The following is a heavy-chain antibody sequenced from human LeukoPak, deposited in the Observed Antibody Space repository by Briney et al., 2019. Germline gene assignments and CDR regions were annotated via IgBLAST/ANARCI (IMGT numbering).Heavy chain of an antibody. V-gene: IGHV3-66*01. CDR1: GFTVSSNY. CDR3: AKDRWSGYDPFDY. J-gene: IGHJ4*02. D-gene: IGHD5-12*01. Sequence: PGGSLRLSCAASGFTVSSNYMGWVRQAPGKGLEWVSVFYSGGGTYYADSVKGRFTISRDNPKNTLYLQMNSLRAEDTAVYYCAKDRWSGYDPFDYWGQGTLVTVSS. CDR2: FYSGGGT.